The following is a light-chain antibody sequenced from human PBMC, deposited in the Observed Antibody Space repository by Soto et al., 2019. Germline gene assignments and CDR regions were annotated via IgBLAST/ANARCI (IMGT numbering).Light chain of an antibody. CDR1: QTISHW. V-gene: IGKV1-5*01. Sequence: DIHLTQSPSTLSASVGERVTITCRASQTISHWLAWFQQKPGKAPKLLIFDASNLENGVPSRFSGGGSGTEFTLTISSLQPDDFATYYCQQYNTYSTFGQGTRLET. CDR3: QQYNTYST. J-gene: IGKJ5*01. CDR2: DAS.